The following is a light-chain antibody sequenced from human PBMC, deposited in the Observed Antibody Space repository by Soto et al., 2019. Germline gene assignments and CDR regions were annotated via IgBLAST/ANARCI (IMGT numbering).Light chain of an antibody. CDR1: QNIGGW. CDR2: DAS. J-gene: IGKJ1*01. Sequence: DIQMTQSPSTLSASVGDRVTITCRASQNIGGWLAWYQQKPGKAPKFLIFDASSLESGVPPRFSGSGSGTEFTLTISSLQPDDFATYYCQQYNSYWTLGQGTKVDIK. V-gene: IGKV1-5*01. CDR3: QQYNSYWT.